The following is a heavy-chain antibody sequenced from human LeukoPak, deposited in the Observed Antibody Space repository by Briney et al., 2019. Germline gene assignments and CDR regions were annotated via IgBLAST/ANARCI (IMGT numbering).Heavy chain of an antibody. CDR3: AKDNCSSTSCRGPYYYYYMDV. V-gene: IGHV3-30*02. D-gene: IGHD2-2*01. CDR1: GFTFSSYG. CDR2: IRYDGSNK. Sequence: GGSLRLSCAASGFTFSSYGMHWVRQAPGKGLEWVAFIRYDGSNKYNADSVKGRFTISRDNSKDTLYLQMNSLRAEDTAVYYCAKDNCSSTSCRGPYYYYYMDVWGKGTTVTVSS. J-gene: IGHJ6*03.